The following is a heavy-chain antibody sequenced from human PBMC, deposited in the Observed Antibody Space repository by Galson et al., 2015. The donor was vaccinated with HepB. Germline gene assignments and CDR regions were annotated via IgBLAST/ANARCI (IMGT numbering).Heavy chain of an antibody. V-gene: IGHV1-69*01. D-gene: IGHD3-22*01. J-gene: IGHJ4*02. CDR3: ARQYDTSGYYAY. Sequence: PCKASGGMFSNQTDSWVRQAPGQGLEWMGGITPVFGSGNCAQKFQGRVTITADESKSTIYMELSSLRSEDTAVYYCARQYDTSGYYAYWGQGTLVTVSS. CDR1: GGMFSNQT. CDR2: ITPVFGSG.